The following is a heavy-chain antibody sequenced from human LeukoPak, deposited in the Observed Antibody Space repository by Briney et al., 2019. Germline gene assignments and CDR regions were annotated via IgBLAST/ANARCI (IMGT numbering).Heavy chain of an antibody. J-gene: IGHJ4*02. D-gene: IGHD2-15*01. Sequence: GGSLRLSCASSGFTFSSYAMSWVRHAPGKGLEWVSAISGSGGSTCYADSVKGRFTISRDNSKNTLYLQMNSLRAEDTAVYYCAKDRRTIVVVVAATTFDYWGQGPLVTVSS. CDR2: ISGSGGST. CDR3: AKDRRTIVVVVAATTFDY. V-gene: IGHV3-23*01. CDR1: GFTFSSYA.